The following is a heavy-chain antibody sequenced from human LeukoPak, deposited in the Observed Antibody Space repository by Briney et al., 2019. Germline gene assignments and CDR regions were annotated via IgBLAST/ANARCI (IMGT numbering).Heavy chain of an antibody. D-gene: IGHD2-2*01. V-gene: IGHV3-48*04. Sequence: PGGSLRLSCAASGFTFSSYSMNWVRQAPGKGLEWVSYISSSGSTIYYADSVKGRFTISRDNAKNSLYLQMNSLRAEDTAVYYCARAPRTRIVVVPAAIGLDVWGQGTTVTVSS. J-gene: IGHJ6*02. CDR3: ARAPRTRIVVVPAAIGLDV. CDR2: ISSSGSTI. CDR1: GFTFSSYS.